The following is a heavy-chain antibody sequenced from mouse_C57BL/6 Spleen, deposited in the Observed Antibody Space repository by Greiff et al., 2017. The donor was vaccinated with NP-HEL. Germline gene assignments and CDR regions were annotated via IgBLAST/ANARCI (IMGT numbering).Heavy chain of an antibody. D-gene: IGHD2-3*01. V-gene: IGHV1-80*01. CDR2: FYPGDGDT. J-gene: IGHJ2*01. CDR1: GYAFSSYW. Sequence: QVQLQQSGAELVKPGASVTISCKASGYAFSSYWMNWVKQRPGKGLEWIGQFYPGDGDTNYNGKFKGKATLTADKSSSTAYMQLSTLTSEDSAVDFCARQFDGKGHDYWGQGTTLTVSS. CDR3: ARQFDGKGHDY.